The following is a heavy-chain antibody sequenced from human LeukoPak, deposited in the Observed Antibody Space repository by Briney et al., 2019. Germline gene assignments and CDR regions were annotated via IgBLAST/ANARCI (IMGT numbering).Heavy chain of an antibody. CDR3: AKLSCSTSCEYYYGMDV. CDR2: ISYDGSNK. D-gene: IGHD2-2*01. CDR1: GFTFSSYG. J-gene: IGHJ6*04. V-gene: IGHV3-30*18. Sequence: GGSLRLSCAASGFTFSSYGMHWVRQAPGKGLEWVAVISYDGSNKYYADSVKGRFTISRDNSKNTLYLQMNSLRAEDTAVYYCAKLSCSTSCEYYYGMDVWGKGTTVTVSS.